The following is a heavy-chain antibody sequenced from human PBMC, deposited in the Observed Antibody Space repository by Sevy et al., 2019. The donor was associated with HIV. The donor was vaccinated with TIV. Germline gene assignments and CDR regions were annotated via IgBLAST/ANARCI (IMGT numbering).Heavy chain of an antibody. D-gene: IGHD3-22*01. CDR2: ISSSSSYI. CDR1: GFTFSSYS. CDR3: ARDLAYYYDSSGYYYDY. Sequence: GGSLRLSCAASGFTFSSYSMNWVRQAPGKGLEWVSSISSSSSYIYYADSVKGRFTISRDNAKNSLYLQMNSLRAEDTAVYYCARDLAYYYDSSGYYYDYWCQGTLVTVSS. V-gene: IGHV3-21*01. J-gene: IGHJ4*02.